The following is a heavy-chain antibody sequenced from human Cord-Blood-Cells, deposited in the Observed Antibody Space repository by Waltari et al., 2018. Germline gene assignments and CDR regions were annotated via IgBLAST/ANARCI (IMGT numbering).Heavy chain of an antibody. Sequence: QVPLVQSGAEVKKPGASVTVSCKAAGYTFTGYYMPWVRQAPGQGLEWMGWNNPNSGGTNHAQKFQGRVTRTRDTSISTAYVELSRLRSDDTAVYYCARAHLNYDFWSGYADYWGQGTLVTVSS. CDR2: NNPNSGGT. CDR3: ARAHLNYDFWSGYADY. CDR1: GYTFTGYY. J-gene: IGHJ4*02. V-gene: IGHV1-2*02. D-gene: IGHD3-3*01.